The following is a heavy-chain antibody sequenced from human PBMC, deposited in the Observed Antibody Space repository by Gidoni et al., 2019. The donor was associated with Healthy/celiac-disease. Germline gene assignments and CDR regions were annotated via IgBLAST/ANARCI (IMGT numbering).Heavy chain of an antibody. Sequence: QLQLQESGPGLVKPSETLSLTCTVSGGSISSSSYYWGWNRQPPGKVLEWIGSIYYSGSTYYNPSLKSRVTISVDTSKNQCSLKLSSVTAADTAVYYCASGYYYDSSGLTSPDYWGQGTLVTVSS. D-gene: IGHD3-22*01. V-gene: IGHV4-39*07. CDR3: ASGYYYDSSGLTSPDY. CDR1: GGSISSSSYY. CDR2: IYYSGST. J-gene: IGHJ4*02.